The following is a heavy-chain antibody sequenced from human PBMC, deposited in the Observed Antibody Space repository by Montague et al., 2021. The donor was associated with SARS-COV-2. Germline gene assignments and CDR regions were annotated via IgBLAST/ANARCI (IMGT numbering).Heavy chain of an antibody. CDR3: LGELSLSLDY. Sequence: SLRLSCAASGFTFSSYGMHWVRQAPGKGLEWVSVIWYDGSNKYYADSVKGRFTISRDNSKNTLYLQMNSLRAEDTAVYYCLGELSLSLDYWGQGTLVTVSS. D-gene: IGHD3-16*02. CDR2: IWYDGSNK. J-gene: IGHJ4*02. CDR1: GFTFSSYG. V-gene: IGHV3-33*01.